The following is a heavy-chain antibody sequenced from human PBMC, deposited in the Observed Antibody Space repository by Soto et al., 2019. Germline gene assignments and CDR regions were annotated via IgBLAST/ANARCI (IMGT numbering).Heavy chain of an antibody. CDR3: ATRIGNIGWYWLDT. CDR2: IVLGNGNT. V-gene: IGHV1-58*01. J-gene: IGHJ5*02. Sequence: SVKVSCKASGFTFSSSAVQWVRQARGQGLEWIGWIVLGNGNTNYAQKFQERVTITRDMSTSTAYMEVRSLTFEDTAVYYCATRIGNIGWYWLDTWGQGTLVTV. CDR1: GFTFSSSA. D-gene: IGHD6-19*01.